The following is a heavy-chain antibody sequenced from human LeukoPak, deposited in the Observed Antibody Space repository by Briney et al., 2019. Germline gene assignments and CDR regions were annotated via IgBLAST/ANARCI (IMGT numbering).Heavy chain of an antibody. CDR1: GGSFSGYY. CDR2: INHSGST. Sequence: SETLSLTCAVYGGSFSGYYWSWIRHPPGKGLEWIWEINHSGSTNYNPSLKSRLTISVDMSKKPFFLRLSSVTAADTAMYYCARPGLAYCGGDCYSSDAYYFDYWGQGTLVTVSS. J-gene: IGHJ4*02. CDR3: ARPGLAYCGGDCYSSDAYYFDY. V-gene: IGHV4-34*01. D-gene: IGHD2-21*01.